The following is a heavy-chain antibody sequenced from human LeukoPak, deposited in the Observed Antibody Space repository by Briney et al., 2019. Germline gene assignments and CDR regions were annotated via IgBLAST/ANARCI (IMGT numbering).Heavy chain of an antibody. J-gene: IGHJ6*02. Sequence: GGSLRLSCAASGFTFSSYGMHWVRQAPGKGLEWVAVIWYDGSNKYYADSVKGRFTISRDNSKNTLYLQMNSLRAEDTAVYYCARDGSGSYFYYYYYGMDVWGQGTTVTVSS. V-gene: IGHV3-33*01. CDR2: IWYDGSNK. CDR3: ARDGSGSYFYYYYYGMDV. D-gene: IGHD3-10*01. CDR1: GFTFSSYG.